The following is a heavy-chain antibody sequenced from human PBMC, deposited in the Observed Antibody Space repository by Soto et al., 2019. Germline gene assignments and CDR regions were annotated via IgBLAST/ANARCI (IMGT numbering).Heavy chain of an antibody. CDR2: INPSGGST. V-gene: IGHV1-46*02. D-gene: IGHD3-3*01. CDR3: AREFGVVMVGGI. CDR1: GYTFNSYY. J-gene: IGHJ3*02. Sequence: ASVKVSCKASGYTFNSYYMHWVRQAPGQGLEWMGIINPSGGSTSYAQKFQGRVTMTRDTSTSTVYMELSSLRSEDTAVYYCAREFGVVMVGGIWGQGTMVTVSS.